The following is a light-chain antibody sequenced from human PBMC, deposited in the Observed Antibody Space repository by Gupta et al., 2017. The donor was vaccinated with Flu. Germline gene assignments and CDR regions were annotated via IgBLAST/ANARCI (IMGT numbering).Light chain of an antibody. CDR2: GNN. Sequence: QSVLTQPPSVSGAPGQRVTISCTGSSSNIGAGYDVHWYQQLPGTAPKLLIYGNNNRPSGVPGRFSGSKSGTSASLAITGLQPEDEADYYCQSYDSSLSGSRVFGGGTKLTVL. CDR1: SSNIGAGYD. J-gene: IGLJ2*01. CDR3: QSYDSSLSGSRV. V-gene: IGLV1-40*01.